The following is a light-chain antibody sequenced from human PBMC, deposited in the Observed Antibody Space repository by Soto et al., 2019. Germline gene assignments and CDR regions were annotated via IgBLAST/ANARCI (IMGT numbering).Light chain of an antibody. CDR1: QSVSVN. CDR3: QERNRWPRGT. V-gene: IGKV3-11*01. Sequence: EIVMTQSPATLSVSPGERATLSCRASQSVSVNFAWYQHKPGQAPRPLIYSASDRAPGIPARFSGGGSGTDFTLTISSLEPEDFAVYYCQERNRWPRGTFGAGTKVDIK. CDR2: SAS. J-gene: IGKJ4*01.